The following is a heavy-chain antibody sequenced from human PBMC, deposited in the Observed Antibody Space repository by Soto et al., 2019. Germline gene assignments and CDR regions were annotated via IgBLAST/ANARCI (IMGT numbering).Heavy chain of an antibody. V-gene: IGHV3-48*03. CDR2: INSGGTSI. D-gene: IGHD4-17*01. CDR1: GFTVSNFE. CDR3: ARENHGDAFDF. J-gene: IGHJ4*02. Sequence: PGGSLRLSCSASGFTVSNFEMSWVREAPGKGLEWVSYINSGGTSIKYADSVKGRFTMSRDNAWNSLYLQMTSLRDEDTAVYYCARENHGDAFDFWGQGIQATVSS.